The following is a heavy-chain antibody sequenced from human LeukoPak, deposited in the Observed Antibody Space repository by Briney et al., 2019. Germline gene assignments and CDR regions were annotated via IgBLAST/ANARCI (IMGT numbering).Heavy chain of an antibody. CDR2: FDPEDGET. V-gene: IGHV1-24*01. D-gene: IGHD3-10*02. Sequence: RASVKVSCTVSGYTLTELSMHWVRQAPGKGLEWMGGFDPEDGETIYAQKFQGRVTMTEDTSTDTAYMELSSLRSEDTAVYYCATSYVGTRLAPYWGQGTLVTVSS. CDR3: ATSYVGTRLAPY. J-gene: IGHJ4*02. CDR1: GYTLTELS.